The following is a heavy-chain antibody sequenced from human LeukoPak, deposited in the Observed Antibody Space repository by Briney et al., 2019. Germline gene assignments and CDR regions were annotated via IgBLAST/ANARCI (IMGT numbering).Heavy chain of an antibody. J-gene: IGHJ4*02. CDR3: ARHGRVGDGYNYNFDY. CDR1: GGSISSSSYY. CDR2: IYYSGST. V-gene: IGHV4-39*01. D-gene: IGHD5-24*01. Sequence: PSETLSLTCTVSGGSISSSSYYWGWLRQPPGKGLEWIGSIYYSGSTYYNPSLKSRVTISVDTSKNQFSLKLSSVTAADTAVYYCARHGRVGDGYNYNFDYWGQGTLVTVSS.